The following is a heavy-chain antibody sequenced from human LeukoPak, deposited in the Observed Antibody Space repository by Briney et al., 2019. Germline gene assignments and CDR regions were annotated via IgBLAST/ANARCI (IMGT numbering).Heavy chain of an antibody. J-gene: IGHJ4*02. CDR2: ISAYNGNT. Sequence: ASVKVSCKASGYTFTSYGISWVRQAPGQGLEWMGWISAYNGNTNYAQKLQGRVTMTTDTSTSTAYMELRSLRSDDTAVYYCARDRGIAVAGTMGSDYWGQGTLVTVSS. CDR3: ARDRGIAVAGTMGSDY. CDR1: GYTFTSYG. V-gene: IGHV1-18*01. D-gene: IGHD6-19*01.